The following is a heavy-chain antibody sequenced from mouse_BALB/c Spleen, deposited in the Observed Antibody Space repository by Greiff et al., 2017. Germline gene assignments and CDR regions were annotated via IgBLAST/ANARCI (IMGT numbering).Heavy chain of an antibody. D-gene: IGHD1-1*01. CDR2: IWGGGST. J-gene: IGHJ3*01. CDR3: ASDYYGSSYVEDAWFAY. CDR1: GFSLSRYS. V-gene: IGHV2-6-4*01. Sequence: VKLQESGPGLVAPSQSLSITCTVSGFSLSRYSVHWVRQPPGKGLEWLGMIWGGGSTDYNSALKSRLSISKDNSKSQVFLKMNSLQTDDTAMYYCASDYYGSSYVEDAWFAYWGQGTLVTVSA.